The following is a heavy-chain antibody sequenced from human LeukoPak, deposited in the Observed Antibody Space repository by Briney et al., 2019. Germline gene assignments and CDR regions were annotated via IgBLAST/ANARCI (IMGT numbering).Heavy chain of an antibody. CDR3: ARVGYDFWSGYTSPGYYFDY. CDR2: ISGSGGST. V-gene: IGHV3-23*01. J-gene: IGHJ4*02. Sequence: VSAISGSGGSTYYADSVKGRFTISRDNSKNTLYLQMNSLRAEDTAVYYCARVGYDFWSGYTSPGYYFDYWGQGTLATVSS. D-gene: IGHD3-3*01.